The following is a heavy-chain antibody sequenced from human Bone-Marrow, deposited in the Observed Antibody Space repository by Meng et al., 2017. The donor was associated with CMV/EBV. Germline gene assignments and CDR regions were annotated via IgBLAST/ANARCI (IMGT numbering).Heavy chain of an antibody. V-gene: IGHV3-30*19. CDR3: ARDSDHSGYQSYFDY. Sequence: GESLKISCAASGFTFSSYGMHWVRQAPGKGLEWVAVISYDGSNKFYADSVRSRFTISRDNSKNTLYLQMNSLRAEGTAVYYCARDSDHSGYQSYFDYWGQGTLVTVSS. CDR2: ISYDGSNK. CDR1: GFTFSSYG. J-gene: IGHJ4*02. D-gene: IGHD2-15*01.